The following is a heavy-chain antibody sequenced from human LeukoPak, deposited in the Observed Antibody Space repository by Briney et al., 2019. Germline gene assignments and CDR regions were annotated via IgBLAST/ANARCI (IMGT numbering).Heavy chain of an antibody. D-gene: IGHD5-18*01. J-gene: IGHJ4*02. CDR1: GFTFSRYA. CDR3: AREDTAMGSLDY. V-gene: IGHV3-33*01. CDR2: IWYDGSNK. Sequence: GGCLRLSCAASGFTFSRYAMHCVPEAPGRGREGGAIIWYDGSNKNYVDSVKGRFTISRDNGKNTLYLQMNSLRAEDTAVYYCAREDTAMGSLDYWGQGILVTVSS.